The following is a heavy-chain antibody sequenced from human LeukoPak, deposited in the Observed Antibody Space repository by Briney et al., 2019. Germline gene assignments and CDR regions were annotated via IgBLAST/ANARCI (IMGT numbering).Heavy chain of an antibody. J-gene: IGHJ4*02. V-gene: IGHV4-34*01. CDR1: GGSFSGYY. Sequence: SETLSLTCAVYGGSFSGYYWSWIRQPPGKGLEWIGEINHSGSTNYNPSLKSRVTISVDTSKNQFSLKLSSVTAAYTAVYYCARFDWNYVSFDYWGQGTLVTVSS. D-gene: IGHD1-7*01. CDR3: ARFDWNYVSFDY. CDR2: INHSGST.